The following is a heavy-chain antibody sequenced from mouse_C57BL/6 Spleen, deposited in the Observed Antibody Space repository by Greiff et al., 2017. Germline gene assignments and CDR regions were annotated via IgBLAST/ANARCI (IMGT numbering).Heavy chain of an antibody. V-gene: IGHV1-80*01. CDR2: IYPGDGDT. Sequence: QVQLQQSGAELVKPGASVKISCKASGYAFSSYWMNWVKQRPGKGLEWIGQIYPGDGDTNYNGKFKGKATLTADKSSSTAYMQLSSLTSEDSAVYFCARGTTVVAKDYWGQGTTRTVSS. D-gene: IGHD1-1*01. CDR1: GYAFSSYW. CDR3: ARGTTVVAKDY. J-gene: IGHJ2*01.